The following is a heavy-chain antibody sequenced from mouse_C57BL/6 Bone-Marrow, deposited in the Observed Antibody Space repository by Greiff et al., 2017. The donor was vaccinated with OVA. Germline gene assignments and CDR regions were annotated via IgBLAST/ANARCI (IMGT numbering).Heavy chain of an antibody. V-gene: IGHV1-39*01. CDR3: AKSPITTVPYYAMDY. CDR2: INPNYGTT. CDR1: GYSFTDYN. D-gene: IGHD1-1*01. Sequence: LVESGPELVKPGASVKISCKASGYSFTDYNMNWVKQSNGKSLEWIGVINPNYGTTSYNQKFKGKATLTVDQSSSTAYMQLNSLTSEDSAVYYCAKSPITTVPYYAMDYWGQGTSVTVSS. J-gene: IGHJ4*01.